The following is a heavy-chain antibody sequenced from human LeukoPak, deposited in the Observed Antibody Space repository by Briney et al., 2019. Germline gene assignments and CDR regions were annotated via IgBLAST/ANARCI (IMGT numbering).Heavy chain of an antibody. CDR3: ARDLRYYDFWSGYYSDAFDI. J-gene: IGHJ3*02. D-gene: IGHD3-3*01. Sequence: PGGSLRLSCAASGFTVSSNYMSWVRQAPGKGLEWVSVIYSGGSTYYADSVKGRFTISRDNSKNTLYLQMNSLRAEDTAVYYCARDLRYYDFWSGYYSDAFDIWGQGTMVTVSS. CDR2: IYSGGST. CDR1: GFTVSSNY. V-gene: IGHV3-53*01.